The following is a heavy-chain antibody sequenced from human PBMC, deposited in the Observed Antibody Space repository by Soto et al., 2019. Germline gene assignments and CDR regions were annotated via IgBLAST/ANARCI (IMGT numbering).Heavy chain of an antibody. D-gene: IGHD5-12*01. Sequence: QITLKESGPTLVKPTQTLTLTCTFSGFSLSTSGVGVGWIRQPPGKALEWLALIYWDDDKRYSPSLKSRLTITTDTSKNQVVLTMTNMDPVDTATYYCAHRGSIVATDLVYYYGMDVWGQGTTVTVSS. CDR1: GFSLSTSGVG. CDR3: AHRGSIVATDLVYYYGMDV. V-gene: IGHV2-5*02. CDR2: IYWDDDK. J-gene: IGHJ6*02.